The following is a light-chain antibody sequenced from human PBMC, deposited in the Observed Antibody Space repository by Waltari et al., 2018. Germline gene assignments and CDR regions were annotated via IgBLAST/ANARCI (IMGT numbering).Light chain of an antibody. J-gene: IGLJ6*01. Sequence: QSVLTQPPSASGTPGQRVTISCSGSSSNIGSNTVNWYQQPPGTAPQPLIYSNNQRPSGVPDRFSGSKSGTSASLAISGLQSEDEADYYCAAWDDSLNGNVFGSGTKVTVL. CDR3: AAWDDSLNGNV. CDR2: SNN. CDR1: SSNIGSNT. V-gene: IGLV1-44*01.